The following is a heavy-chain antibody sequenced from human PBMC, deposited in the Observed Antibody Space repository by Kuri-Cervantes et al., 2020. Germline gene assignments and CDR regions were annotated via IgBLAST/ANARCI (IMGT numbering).Heavy chain of an antibody. CDR1: GFTFSSYA. CDR2: ISGSGGST. V-gene: IGHV3-23*01. J-gene: IGHJ4*02. CDR3: ARGLQQLGIH. Sequence: GESLKISCAASGFTFSSYAMSWVRQAPGKGLEWVSAISGSGGSTYYADSVKGRFTISRDNSKNTLYLQMNSLRAVDTAVYYCARGLQQLGIHWGQGTLVTVSS. D-gene: IGHD6-13*01.